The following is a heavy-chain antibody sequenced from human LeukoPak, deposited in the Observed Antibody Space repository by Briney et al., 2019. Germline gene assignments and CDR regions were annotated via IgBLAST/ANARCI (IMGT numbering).Heavy chain of an antibody. CDR2: IIPIFGTA. V-gene: IGHV1-69*13. J-gene: IGHJ4*02. Sequence: GASVKVSCKASGGTFSSYAISWVRQAPGQGLEWMGGIIPIFGTANYAQKFQGRVTITADESTSTAYMELSSLRSEDTAVYYCARAVLGIGGFDYWGQGTLVTVSS. CDR3: ARAVLGIGGFDY. CDR1: GGTFSSYA. D-gene: IGHD7-27*01.